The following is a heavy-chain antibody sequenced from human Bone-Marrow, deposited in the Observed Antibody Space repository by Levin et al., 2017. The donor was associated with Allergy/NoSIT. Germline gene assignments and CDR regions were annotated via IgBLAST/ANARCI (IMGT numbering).Heavy chain of an antibody. CDR2: ISSSSSYT. D-gene: IGHD2-2*01. CDR1: GFTFSDYY. CDR3: ARANTRCLGYCSSTSWQPDFDY. J-gene: IGHJ4*02. V-gene: IGHV3-11*05. Sequence: GGSLRLSCAASGFTFSDYYMSWIRQAPGKGLEWVSYISSSSSYTNYADSVKGRFTISRDNAKNSLYLQMNSLRAEDTAVYYCARANTRCLGYCSSTSWQPDFDYWGQGTLVTVSS.